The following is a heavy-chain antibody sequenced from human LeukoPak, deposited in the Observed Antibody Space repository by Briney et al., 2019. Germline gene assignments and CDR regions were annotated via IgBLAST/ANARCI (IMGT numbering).Heavy chain of an antibody. CDR1: GFTFTTYV. CDR2: ISYDESDK. J-gene: IGHJ4*02. D-gene: IGHD5-18*01. V-gene: IGHV3-30*03. Sequence: PGRSLRLSCAASGFTFTTYVMHWVRQAPGKGLEWVAVISYDESDKYYADSVKGRFTISRDNSKNTLYLQMNSLRAEDTAVYYCARVDTAMVTVGFDYWGQGTLVTVSS. CDR3: ARVDTAMVTVGFDY.